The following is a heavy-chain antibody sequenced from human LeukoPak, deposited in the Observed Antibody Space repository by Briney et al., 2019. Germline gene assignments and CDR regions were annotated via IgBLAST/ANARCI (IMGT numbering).Heavy chain of an antibody. CDR1: EFTFSSYS. V-gene: IGHV3-21*01. Sequence: PGGSLRLSCAASEFTFSSYSMNWVRQAPGKGLEWVSSISSSSSYIYYADSVKGRFTISRDNAKNSLYLQMNSLRAEDTAVYYCARESYYDFWSPDYWGQGTLVTVSS. CDR2: ISSSSSYI. CDR3: ARESYYDFWSPDY. J-gene: IGHJ4*02. D-gene: IGHD3-3*01.